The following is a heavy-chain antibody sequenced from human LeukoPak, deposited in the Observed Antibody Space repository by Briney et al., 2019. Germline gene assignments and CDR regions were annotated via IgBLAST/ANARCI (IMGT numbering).Heavy chain of an antibody. CDR3: AREISGSSSAFDI. D-gene: IGHD6-13*01. Sequence: SQTPSLTCTVSGGSISSGSYYWSWIRQPAGKGLEWIGRIYTSGSTNYNPSLKSRVTISVDTSKNQFSLKLSSVTAADTAVYYCAREISGSSSAFDIWGQGTMVTVSS. J-gene: IGHJ3*02. CDR2: IYTSGST. CDR1: GGSISSGSYY. V-gene: IGHV4-61*02.